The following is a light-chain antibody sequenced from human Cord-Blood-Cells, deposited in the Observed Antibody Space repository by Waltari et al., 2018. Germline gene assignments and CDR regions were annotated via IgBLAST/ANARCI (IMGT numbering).Light chain of an antibody. CDR1: ALPKQY. J-gene: IGLJ3*02. CDR2: KDS. V-gene: IGLV3-25*03. Sequence: SYELTQPPSVSVSPVQTARITCSGDALPKQYADWYQQKPGQAPVLVIYKDSERPSGIPERFSGSSSGTTVTLTISGVQAEDEADYYCQSADSSGTWVFGGGTKLTVL. CDR3: QSADSSGTWV.